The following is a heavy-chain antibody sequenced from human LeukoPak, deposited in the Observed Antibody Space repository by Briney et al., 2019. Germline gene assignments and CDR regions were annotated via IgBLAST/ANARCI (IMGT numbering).Heavy chain of an antibody. J-gene: IGHJ6*03. D-gene: IGHD5-18*01. Sequence: ASVKVSCKASGYTFTKYYIHWVRQAPGQGLEWMGIINPSAGSTNYAQKFQGRVTLTRDTSTSTVYMNVSNLRSEDTAVYYCARDGYSYGYWAYYYYYMDVWGKGTTVTISS. CDR3: ARDGYSYGYWAYYYYYMDV. CDR2: INPSAGST. V-gene: IGHV1-46*01. CDR1: GYTFTKYY.